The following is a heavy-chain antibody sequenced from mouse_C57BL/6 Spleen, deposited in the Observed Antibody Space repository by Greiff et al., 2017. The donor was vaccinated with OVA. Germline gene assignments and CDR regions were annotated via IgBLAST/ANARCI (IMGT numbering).Heavy chain of an antibody. CDR2: IYPGDGDT. CDR3: ARGGKGGSEVDY. D-gene: IGHD1-1*01. Sequence: QVQLQQSGPELVKPGASVKISCKASGYAFSSSWMNWVKQRPGKGLEWIGRIYPGDGDTNYNGKFKGKATLTADKSSSTAYMQLSSLTSEDSAVYFCARGGKGGSEVDYWGQGTTLTVSS. CDR1: GYAFSSSW. V-gene: IGHV1-82*01. J-gene: IGHJ2*01.